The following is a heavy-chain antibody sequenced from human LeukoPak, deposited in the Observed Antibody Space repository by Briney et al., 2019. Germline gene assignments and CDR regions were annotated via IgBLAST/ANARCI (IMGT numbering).Heavy chain of an antibody. CDR3: ARADKAVAGKGLDY. CDR1: GGSFSGYY. D-gene: IGHD6-19*01. Sequence: SETLSLTCAVYGGSFSGYYWSWVRQPPGNGLEWIGEINHSGSTNYNPSLKSRVTISVDTSKNQFSLKLSSVTAADTAVYYCARADKAVAGKGLDYWGQGTLVTVSS. V-gene: IGHV4-34*01. J-gene: IGHJ4*02. CDR2: INHSGST.